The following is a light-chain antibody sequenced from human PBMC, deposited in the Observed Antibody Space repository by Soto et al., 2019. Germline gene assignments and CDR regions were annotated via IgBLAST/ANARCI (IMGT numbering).Light chain of an antibody. CDR3: QHYDSYSAT. Sequence: DIQLTQSPSFLSASVGDRVTITCRASQGISSYLAWYQQKPGKAPKLLIYAASTLQSGVPSRFSGSGSGTEFTLTISSLQPDDFASYYCQHYDSYSATFGQGTK. J-gene: IGKJ2*01. CDR1: QGISSY. V-gene: IGKV1-9*01. CDR2: AAS.